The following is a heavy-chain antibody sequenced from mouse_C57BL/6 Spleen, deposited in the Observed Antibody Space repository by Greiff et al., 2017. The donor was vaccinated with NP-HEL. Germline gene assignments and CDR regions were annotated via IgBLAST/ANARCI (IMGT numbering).Heavy chain of an antibody. CDR3: ARGFITTVVGAMDY. Sequence: QVQLQQPGAELVKPGASVKLSCKASGYTFTSYWMHWVKQRPGQGLEWIGMIHPTSGSTNYNEKFKSKATLTVDKSSSTAYMQLSSLTSEDSAVYYCARGFITTVVGAMDYWGQGTSVTVSS. CDR1: GYTFTSYW. CDR2: IHPTSGST. D-gene: IGHD1-1*01. J-gene: IGHJ4*01. V-gene: IGHV1-64*01.